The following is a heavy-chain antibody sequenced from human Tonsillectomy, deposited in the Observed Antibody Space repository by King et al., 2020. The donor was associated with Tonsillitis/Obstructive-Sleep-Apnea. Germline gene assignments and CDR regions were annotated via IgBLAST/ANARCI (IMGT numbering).Heavy chain of an antibody. CDR1: GGSFSGYY. Sequence: VQLQQWGAGLLKPSETLSLTCAVYGGSFSGYYWSWIRQPPGKGLEWIGEINHSGSTNYNPSLKSRVTISVDTSKNQFSLKLSSVTAADTAVYYCARGWSRDGFDYWGQGTLVTVSS. V-gene: IGHV4-34*01. J-gene: IGHJ4*02. D-gene: IGHD5-24*01. CDR3: ARGWSRDGFDY. CDR2: INHSGST.